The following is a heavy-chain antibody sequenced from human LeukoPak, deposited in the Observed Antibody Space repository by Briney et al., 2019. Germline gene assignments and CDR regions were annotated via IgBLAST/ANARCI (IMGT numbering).Heavy chain of an antibody. J-gene: IGHJ4*02. D-gene: IGHD3-10*01. CDR1: GYTFTGYY. Sequence: GASVKVSCKTSGYTFTGYYMHWVRQAPGQGLEWMGWINPNSGGTNYAQKFQGRVTMTRDTSISTAYMELSRLRSDDTAVYYCARITMVRGVILDYWGQGTRVTVSS. CDR2: INPNSGGT. CDR3: ARITMVRGVILDY. V-gene: IGHV1-2*02.